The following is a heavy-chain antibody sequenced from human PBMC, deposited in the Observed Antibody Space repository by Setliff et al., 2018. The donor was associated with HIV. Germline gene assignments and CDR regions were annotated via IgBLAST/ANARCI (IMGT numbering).Heavy chain of an antibody. CDR3: ARAGVVEGYYYYYYMDV. D-gene: IGHD2-15*01. Sequence: LRLSCATSGFTFDSYSIIWVRQAPGKGLERVSYISGLGGGTIYYADSVRGRFTISRDDAEKSVYLQMNSLRAEDTAVYYCARAGVVEGYYYYYYMDVWGKGTTVTVSS. CDR2: ISGLGGGTI. V-gene: IGHV3-48*01. J-gene: IGHJ6*03. CDR1: GFTFDSYS.